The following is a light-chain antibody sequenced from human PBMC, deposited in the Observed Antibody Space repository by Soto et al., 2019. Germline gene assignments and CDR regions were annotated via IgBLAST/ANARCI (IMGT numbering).Light chain of an antibody. Sequence: QSTLTQPPSASGSPGQSVTISCTGTSSDVGGYNYVSWYQQHPGIAPKLMIYEVSKRPSGVPDRFSGSKSGNTASLTVSGLQAEDEADYYCSSYAGSNNHVVFGGGTKLTVL. CDR3: SSYAGSNNHVV. J-gene: IGLJ2*01. CDR2: EVS. V-gene: IGLV2-8*01. CDR1: SSDVGGYNY.